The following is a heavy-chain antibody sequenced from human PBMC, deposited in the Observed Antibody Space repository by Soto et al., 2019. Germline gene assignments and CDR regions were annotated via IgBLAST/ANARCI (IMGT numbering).Heavy chain of an antibody. CDR3: ARTGAVAGMLYYFDY. CDR2: IYPGDSDT. Sequence: XESLKISCKGSGYSFTSYWIGWVRQMPGKGLEWMGIIYPGDSDTRYSPSFQGQVTISADKSISTAYLQWSSLKASDTAMYYCARTGAVAGMLYYFDYWGPGNLVTVSS. CDR1: GYSFTSYW. V-gene: IGHV5-51*01. D-gene: IGHD6-19*01. J-gene: IGHJ4*02.